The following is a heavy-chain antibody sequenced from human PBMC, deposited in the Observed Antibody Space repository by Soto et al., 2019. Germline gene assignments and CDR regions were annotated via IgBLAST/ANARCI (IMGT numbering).Heavy chain of an antibody. CDR1: GGTFSSYA. D-gene: IGHD5-18*01. CDR2: IIPIFGTA. Sequence: ASVKVSCKASGGTFSSYAISWVRQAPGQGLEWMGGIIPIFGTANYAQKFQGRVTITADESTSTAYMELSSLRSEDTAVYYCARDTHKDGYSTVFDYWGQGTLVTVSS. CDR3: ARDTHKDGYSTVFDY. V-gene: IGHV1-69*13. J-gene: IGHJ4*02.